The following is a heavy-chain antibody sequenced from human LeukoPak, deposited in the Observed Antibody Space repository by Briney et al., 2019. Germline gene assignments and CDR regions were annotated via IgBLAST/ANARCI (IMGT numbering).Heavy chain of an antibody. CDR2: MNPNSGHT. Sequence: ASVKVSCKASGYTFTSYDINWVRQATGQGLEWMGWMNPNSGHTGYAQKFQGRVTMTRGTSISTAYMELTSLTSEDSAVYYCARSIVGVRKRNDYWGQGTLVTVSS. CDR3: ARSIVGVRKRNDY. V-gene: IGHV1-8*01. D-gene: IGHD1-26*01. J-gene: IGHJ4*02. CDR1: GYTFTSYD.